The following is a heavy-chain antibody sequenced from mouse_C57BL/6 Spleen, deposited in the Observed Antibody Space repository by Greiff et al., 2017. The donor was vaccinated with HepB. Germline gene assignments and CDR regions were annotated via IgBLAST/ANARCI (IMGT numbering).Heavy chain of an antibody. J-gene: IGHJ3*01. Sequence: VQLQQSGAELVRPGASVTLSCKASGYTFTDYEMHWVKQTPVHGLEWIGAIDPETGGTAYNQKFKGKAILTADKSSSTAYMELRSLTSGDSAVYYCTRRGGYYGNYDLAYWGQGTLVTVSA. CDR2: IDPETGGT. V-gene: IGHV1-15*01. CDR1: GYTFTDYE. CDR3: TRRGGYYGNYDLAY. D-gene: IGHD2-1*01.